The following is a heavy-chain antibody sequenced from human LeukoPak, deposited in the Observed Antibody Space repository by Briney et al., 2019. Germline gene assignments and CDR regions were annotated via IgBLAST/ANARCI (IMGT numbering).Heavy chain of an antibody. CDR3: ARGGLLDY. J-gene: IGHJ4*02. CDR1: GFTFSSYS. CDR2: ISYDGSNK. V-gene: IGHV3-30*03. Sequence: GGSLRLSCAASGFTFSSYSMVWVRQAPGKGLEWVAVISYDGSNKYYADSVKGRFTISRDNSKNTLYLQMNSLRAEDTAVYYCARGGLLDYWGQGTLVTVSS. D-gene: IGHD4-11*01.